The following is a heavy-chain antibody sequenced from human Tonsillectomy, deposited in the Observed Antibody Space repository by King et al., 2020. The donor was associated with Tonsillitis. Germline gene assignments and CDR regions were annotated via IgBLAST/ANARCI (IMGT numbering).Heavy chain of an antibody. CDR3: MRGLLALDTVMVTGNY. CDR2: MNPNSGNT. J-gene: IGHJ4*02. Sequence: QLQLVQSGAEVKKSGASVKVSCKASGYIFTSYDISWVRQATGQGLEWMGWMNPNSGNTGYAQKFQGRVTMTRNTSISTAYMELSSLRSEDTAVYYCMRGLLALDTVMVTGNYWGQGTLITVSS. V-gene: IGHV1-8*02. CDR1: GYIFTSYD. D-gene: IGHD5-18*01.